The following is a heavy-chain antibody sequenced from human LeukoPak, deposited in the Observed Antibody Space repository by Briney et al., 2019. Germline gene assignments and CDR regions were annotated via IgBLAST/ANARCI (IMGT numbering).Heavy chain of an antibody. CDR2: ISSSGDTI. J-gene: IGHJ2*01. V-gene: IGHV3-48*03. CDR1: GFILSGYE. CDR3: ARDSGKYYISWYFDL. D-gene: IGHD1-26*01. Sequence: GGSLRLSCAASGFILSGYEMNWVRQAPGKGLEWVSFISSSGDTIYYADSVKGRFTVSRDNAKNSLYLQVNSLRAEDTAVYYCARDSGKYYISWYFDLWGRGTLVTVSS.